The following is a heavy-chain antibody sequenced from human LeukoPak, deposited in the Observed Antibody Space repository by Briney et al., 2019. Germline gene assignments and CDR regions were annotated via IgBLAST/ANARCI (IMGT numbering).Heavy chain of an antibody. Sequence: SGPTLVKPTQTLTLTCTFSGFSLSTSGVGVGWIRQPPGKALEWLALIYWDDDKRYSPSLKSRLTITKDTSKNQVVLTMTNMDPVDTATYYCARYYYDSSGNVRDEYFDYWGQGTLVTVSS. J-gene: IGHJ4*02. CDR1: GFSLSTSGVG. CDR3: ARYYYDSSGNVRDEYFDY. CDR2: IYWDDDK. V-gene: IGHV2-5*02. D-gene: IGHD3-22*01.